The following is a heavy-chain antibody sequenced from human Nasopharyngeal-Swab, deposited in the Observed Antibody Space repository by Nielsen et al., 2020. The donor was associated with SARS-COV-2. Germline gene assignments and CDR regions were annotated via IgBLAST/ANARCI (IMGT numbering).Heavy chain of an antibody. J-gene: IGHJ6*03. CDR3: ARVGGDYYYYYYMDV. V-gene: IGHV4-61*06. D-gene: IGHD1-26*01. CDR2: IYYSGST. Sequence: RQAPGKGLGWIGYIYYSGSTNYNPSLKSRVTISVDRSKNQFSLKLSSVTAADTAVYYCARVGGDYYYYYYMDVWGKGTTVTVSS.